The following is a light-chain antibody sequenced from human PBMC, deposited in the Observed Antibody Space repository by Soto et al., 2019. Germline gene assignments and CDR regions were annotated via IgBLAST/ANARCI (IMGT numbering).Light chain of an antibody. CDR2: GAS. CDR3: QQYKNWPLT. Sequence: EIVMTQSPATLSVSPGGSATLSCRASQSVSSTLAWYQQKPGQPPRLLIYGASTRATGFPARFSGSGSGTEFTLTISSLQSEDFAAYYCQQYKNWPLTFGGGTKVDIK. J-gene: IGKJ4*01. V-gene: IGKV3-15*01. CDR1: QSVSST.